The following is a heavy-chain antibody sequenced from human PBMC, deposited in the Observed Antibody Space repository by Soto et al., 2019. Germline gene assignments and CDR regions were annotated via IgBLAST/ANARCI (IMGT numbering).Heavy chain of an antibody. Sequence: PGESLKISCTSYGYSFTPYWIAWVRQMPGKGLEWMGSIHPGESDTRYSPSFQGQVTISADRSITTAYLQWSSLKASDTAMYYCARHEATYYNFYGMDVWGQGTTVTVSS. CDR3: ARHEATYYNFYGMDV. CDR1: GYSFTPYW. V-gene: IGHV5-51*01. J-gene: IGHJ6*02. CDR2: IHPGESDT.